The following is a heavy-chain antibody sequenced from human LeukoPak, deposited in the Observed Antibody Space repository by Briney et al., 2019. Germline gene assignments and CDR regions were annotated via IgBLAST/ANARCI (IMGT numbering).Heavy chain of an antibody. J-gene: IGHJ6*03. Sequence: GGSLRLSCAASGFTFSSYAMHWVRQAPGKGLEWVAVISYDGSNKYYADSVKGRFTISRDNSKNTLYLQMNSLRAEDTAVYYCARVIKATYDFWSGYYYYYYMDVWGKGTTVTVSS. D-gene: IGHD3-3*01. V-gene: IGHV3-30-3*01. CDR1: GFTFSSYA. CDR3: ARVIKATYDFWSGYYYYYYMDV. CDR2: ISYDGSNK.